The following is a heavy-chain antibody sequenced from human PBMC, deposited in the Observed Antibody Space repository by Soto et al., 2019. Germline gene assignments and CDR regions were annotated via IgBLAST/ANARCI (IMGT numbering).Heavy chain of an antibody. D-gene: IGHD6-19*01. J-gene: IGHJ6*02. CDR3: ASKLAVAGPTYYYYGMDV. Sequence: SVKVSCKASGGTFSSYAISWVRQAPGQGLEWMGGIIPIFGTANYAQKFQGRVTITADESTSTAYMELSSLRSEDTAVYYCASKLAVAGPTYYYYGMDVWGQGTTVTVSS. CDR1: GGTFSSYA. CDR2: IIPIFGTA. V-gene: IGHV1-69*13.